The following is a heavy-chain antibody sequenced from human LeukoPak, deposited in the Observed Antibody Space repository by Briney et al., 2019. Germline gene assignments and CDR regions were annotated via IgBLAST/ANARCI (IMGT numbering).Heavy chain of an antibody. CDR1: GFTLSNAW. CDR3: TTGSVGATIYYFDY. Sequence: GGSLRLSCAASGFTLSNAWMSWVRQAPGKGLEWVGRIKSKTDGGTTDYAAPVKGRFTISRDDSKNTLYLQMNSLKTEDTAVYYCTTGSVGATIYYFDYWGQGTLVTVSS. CDR2: IKSKTDGGTT. J-gene: IGHJ4*02. V-gene: IGHV3-15*01. D-gene: IGHD1-26*01.